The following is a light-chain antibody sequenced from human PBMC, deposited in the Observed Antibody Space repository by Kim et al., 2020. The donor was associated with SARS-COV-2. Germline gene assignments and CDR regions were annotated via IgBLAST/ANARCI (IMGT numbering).Light chain of an antibody. V-gene: IGLV3-19*01. CDR3: NSRDSNDNVV. Sequence: VAFGQTVRITCQGDSLRSYYATWYQQKPGQASTHVIYGKNNRPSGVPDRFSGSSSGNTASLTITGTQAGDDADDYCNSRDSNDNVVFGGGTQLTVL. CDR2: GKN. J-gene: IGLJ2*01. CDR1: SLRSYY.